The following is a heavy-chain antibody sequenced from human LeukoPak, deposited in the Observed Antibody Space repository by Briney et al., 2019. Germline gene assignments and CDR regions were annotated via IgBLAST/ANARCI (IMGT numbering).Heavy chain of an antibody. Sequence: SGGSLRLSCAASGFTFSSYWMHWVRQAPGKGLEWVSGISWDSGSISYADSVKGRFTISRDNAKNSLYLQMNSLRAEDTALYYCAKDSGSGYYFDYWGQGTLVTVSS. CDR2: ISWDSGSI. CDR1: GFTFSSYW. V-gene: IGHV3-9*01. J-gene: IGHJ4*02. CDR3: AKDSGSGYYFDY. D-gene: IGHD3-10*01.